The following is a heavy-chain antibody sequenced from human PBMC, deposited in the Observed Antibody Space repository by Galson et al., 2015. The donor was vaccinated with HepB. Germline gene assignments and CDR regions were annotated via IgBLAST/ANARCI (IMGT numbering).Heavy chain of an antibody. V-gene: IGHV3-66*01. CDR1: GFTMRDNY. J-gene: IGHJ3*02. Sequence: SLRLSCAASGFTMRDNYMTWVRQAPGKGLEWVAVIYSDGNTNHADAVTARFSISRDDSQNTVFLQMNSLSPEDTAVYYCARGGAREYYDISGFYSSTQDAFDIWGRGTMVTVSS. D-gene: IGHD3-22*01. CDR3: ARGGAREYYDISGFYSSTQDAFDI. CDR2: IYSDGNT.